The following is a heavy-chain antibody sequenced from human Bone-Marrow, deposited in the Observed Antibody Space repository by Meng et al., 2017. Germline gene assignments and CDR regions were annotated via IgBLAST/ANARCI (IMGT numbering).Heavy chain of an antibody. V-gene: IGHV1-2*02. J-gene: IGHJ4*02. D-gene: IGHD3-10*01. CDR2: INPNSGGT. CDR3: ARDGVGFGELYPWDY. Sequence: ASVKVSCKASGYTFTGYYMLWVRQAPGQGLEWMGWINPNSGGTNYAQKFQGRVTMTRDTSISTAYMELSRLRSDDTAVYYCARDGVGFGELYPWDYWGQGTLVTVSS. CDR1: GYTFTGYY.